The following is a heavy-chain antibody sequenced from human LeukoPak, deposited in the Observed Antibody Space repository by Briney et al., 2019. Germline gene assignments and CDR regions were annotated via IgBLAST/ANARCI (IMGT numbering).Heavy chain of an antibody. Sequence: SETLSLTCTVSGYSISSGYYWGWIRQPPGKGLEWIGSIYHSGSTYYNPSLKSRVTISVDTSKNQFSLKLSFVTAADTAVYYCAREVRVLLWFGESQRYFDYWGQGTLVTVSS. V-gene: IGHV4-38-2*02. D-gene: IGHD3-10*01. CDR2: IYHSGST. CDR3: AREVRVLLWFGESQRYFDY. J-gene: IGHJ4*02. CDR1: GYSISSGYY.